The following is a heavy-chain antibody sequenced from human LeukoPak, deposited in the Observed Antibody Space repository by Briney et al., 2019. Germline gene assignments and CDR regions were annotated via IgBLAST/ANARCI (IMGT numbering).Heavy chain of an antibody. CDR1: GFTFSNCA. V-gene: IGHV3-23*01. Sequence: PGGSLRLSCAASGFTFSNCAMNWVRQAPGKGLEWVSEISGSGGSTNYADSVKGRFTISRDNSKNTLHLQMNSLRAEDTAVYYCAKDNYGMDVWGQGTTVTVSS. CDR2: ISGSGGST. J-gene: IGHJ6*02. CDR3: AKDNYGMDV.